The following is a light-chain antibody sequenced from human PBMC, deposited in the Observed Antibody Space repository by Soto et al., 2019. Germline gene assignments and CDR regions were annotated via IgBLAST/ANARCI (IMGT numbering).Light chain of an antibody. CDR2: GAS. CDR1: QSVSSNY. CDR3: QQYGSSPLT. V-gene: IGKV3-20*01. Sequence: EIVLRQSPGTLSLCPGERGTLSCRASQSVSSNYLAWYQQKPGQAPRLLIYGASSRATGIPDRFSGSGSGTDFTLTISRLEPEDFAVYYCQQYGSSPLTFGGGTKVDIK. J-gene: IGKJ4*01.